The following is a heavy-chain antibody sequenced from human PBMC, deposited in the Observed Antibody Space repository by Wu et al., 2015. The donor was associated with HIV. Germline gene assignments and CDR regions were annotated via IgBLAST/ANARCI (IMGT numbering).Heavy chain of an antibody. Sequence: QVQLVQSGVEVKNPGSSVKVSCKASGGTFSSYAISWVRQAPGQGLEWMGGITPIFGTAKYAQKFQGRVTFTTDESTTTVYMELSSLKSEDTAVYYCARGSSLRYWYLDAWGRGTLVTVSS. CDR3: ARGSSLRYWYLDA. V-gene: IGHV1-69*05. CDR1: GGTFSSYA. J-gene: IGHJ2*01. D-gene: IGHD6-13*01. CDR2: ITPIFGTA.